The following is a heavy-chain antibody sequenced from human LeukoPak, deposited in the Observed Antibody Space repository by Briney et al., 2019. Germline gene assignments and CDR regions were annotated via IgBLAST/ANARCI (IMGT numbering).Heavy chain of an antibody. J-gene: IGHJ6*02. Sequence: GASVKVSCKASGGTFSSYAISWVGQAPGQGLEWMGRIIPILGIANYAQKFQGRVTITADKSTSTAYMELSSLRSEDTAVYYCASTVQLERRQGYYYGMDVWGQGTTVTVSS. V-gene: IGHV1-69*04. D-gene: IGHD1-1*01. CDR1: GGTFSSYA. CDR2: IIPILGIA. CDR3: ASTVQLERRQGYYYGMDV.